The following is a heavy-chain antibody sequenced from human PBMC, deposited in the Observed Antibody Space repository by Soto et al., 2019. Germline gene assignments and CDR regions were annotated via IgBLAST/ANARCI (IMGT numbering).Heavy chain of an antibody. J-gene: IGHJ3*02. CDR1: GGSISSGGYY. CDR3: ALSRPDSGRHWAHTFDI. Sequence: QVQLQESGPGLVKPSQTLSLTCTVSGGSISSGGYYWSWIRQHPGKGLEWIGYIYYSGSTYYNPXLKRRVTISVXXSXNXXSLNLSSVTAADTAVYYCALSRPDSGRHWAHTFDIWGQGTMVTVSS. CDR2: IYYSGST. D-gene: IGHD1-26*01. V-gene: IGHV4-31*03.